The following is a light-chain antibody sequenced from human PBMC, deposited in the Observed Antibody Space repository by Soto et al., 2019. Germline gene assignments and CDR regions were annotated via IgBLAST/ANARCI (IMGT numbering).Light chain of an antibody. CDR3: YSYAGENLYV. Sequence: QSVLTQPASVSASPGQSITIPCTGTSRDVGSYNLVSWFQQHPGKVPKLLIYEGTKRGSGLSDRFSGAKSGTTASLTISELQAEDEAHYYCYSYAGENLYVFGTGTKGTGL. J-gene: IGLJ1*01. CDR1: SRDVGSYNL. V-gene: IGLV2-23*01. CDR2: EGT.